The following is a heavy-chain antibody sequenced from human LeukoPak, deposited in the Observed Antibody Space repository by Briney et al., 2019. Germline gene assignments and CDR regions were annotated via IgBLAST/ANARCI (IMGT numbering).Heavy chain of an antibody. J-gene: IGHJ4*02. Sequence: PGGSLRLSCVVSGFSFSSYSMNWVRQAPGKGLEWVSTISSGTGSYIYYADSVRGRFTISRDNAKNSLYLQMNSLRAEDTAVYYCAWCSGVFGSSDYWGQGTLVTVSS. CDR3: AWCSGVFGSSDY. D-gene: IGHD6-6*01. CDR1: GFSFSSYS. CDR2: ISSGTGSYI. V-gene: IGHV3-21*01.